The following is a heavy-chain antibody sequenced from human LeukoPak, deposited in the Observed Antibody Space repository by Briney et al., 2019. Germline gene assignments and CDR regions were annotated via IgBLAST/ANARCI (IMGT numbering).Heavy chain of an antibody. CDR2: IYLGDSDT. CDR1: GYSVTNYW. Sequence: GESLKISCKGSGYSVTNYWIGWVRQMPGKGLEWMGIIYLGDSDTRYSPSFQGQVTISADKSINTAYLQWSSLKASDTAMYYCARSPPYYYDSSGYYYGNFDYWGQGTLVTVSS. D-gene: IGHD3-22*01. V-gene: IGHV5-51*01. J-gene: IGHJ4*02. CDR3: ARSPPYYYDSSGYYYGNFDY.